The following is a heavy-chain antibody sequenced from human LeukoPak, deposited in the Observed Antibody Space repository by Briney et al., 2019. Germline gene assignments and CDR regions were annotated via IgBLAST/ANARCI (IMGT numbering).Heavy chain of an antibody. Sequence: SETLSLTCTVSGGSISSSSYYWGWIRQPPAKGLEWIGNIHYSGSTYYNPSLKSRVTISVDTSKNQFFLKLSSVTAADTAVYYCARRNVVVPAAMARAFDIWGQGTMVTVSS. V-gene: IGHV4-39*01. CDR2: IHYSGST. J-gene: IGHJ3*02. CDR3: ARRNVVVPAAMARAFDI. CDR1: GGSISSSSYY. D-gene: IGHD2-2*01.